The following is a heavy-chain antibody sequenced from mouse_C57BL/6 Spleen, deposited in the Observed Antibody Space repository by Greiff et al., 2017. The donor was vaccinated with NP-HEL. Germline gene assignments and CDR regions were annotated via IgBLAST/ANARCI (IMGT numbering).Heavy chain of an antibody. J-gene: IGHJ1*03. Sequence: VQLMESGPGLVQPSQSLSITCTVSGFSLTSYGVHWVRQSPGKGLEWLGVIWSGGSTDYNAAFISRLSISKDNSKSQVFFKMNSLQADDTSIYYCARNGGYYYGSSWYFDVWGTGTTVTVSS. V-gene: IGHV2-2*01. CDR2: IWSGGST. CDR1: GFSLTSYG. D-gene: IGHD1-1*01. CDR3: ARNGGYYYGSSWYFDV.